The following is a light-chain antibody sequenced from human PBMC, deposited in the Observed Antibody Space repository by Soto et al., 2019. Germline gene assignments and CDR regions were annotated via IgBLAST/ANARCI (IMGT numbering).Light chain of an antibody. CDR1: STDVGAYNF. J-gene: IGLJ1*01. V-gene: IGLV2-14*01. CDR2: EVT. Sequence: QSALTQPASVSGSLGQSITIPCTGTSTDVGAYNFVSWYQQHPDKAPKLLIYEVTHRPSRVSNRFSGSKSGNTASLTISGLQAEEEADYYCSSYTTTNTPVFGAGTKVTVL. CDR3: SSYTTTNTPV.